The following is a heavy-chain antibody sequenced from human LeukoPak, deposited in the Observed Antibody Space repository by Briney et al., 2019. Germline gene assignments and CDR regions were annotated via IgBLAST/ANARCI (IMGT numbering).Heavy chain of an antibody. Sequence: GGSLRLSCAASGFTFSNFGMNWVRQAPGKGLEWVSFISSISPYIYYADSVKGRFTISGDDAKNSLYLQMNSLRAEDSAVYYCARDWRDQLLHPYYFDYWGQGALVTVSS. CDR2: ISSISPYI. CDR3: ARDWRDQLLHPYYFDY. CDR1: GFTFSNFG. J-gene: IGHJ4*02. D-gene: IGHD1-1*01. V-gene: IGHV3-21*06.